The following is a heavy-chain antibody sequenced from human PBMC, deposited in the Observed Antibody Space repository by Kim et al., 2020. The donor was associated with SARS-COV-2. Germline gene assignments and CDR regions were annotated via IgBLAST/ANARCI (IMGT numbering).Heavy chain of an antibody. J-gene: IGHJ4*02. CDR1: GYTFSDYA. CDR2: INADNTNT. CDR3: ARESARSTGTDFDY. Sequence: ASVKVSCKASGYTFSDYAMHWVRQAPGQRLEWMGWINADNTNTIYSEKLQGRVTITRDASASTAYMELSSLRSEDTALYYCARESARSTGTDFDYWGQGTLVTVSS. D-gene: IGHD1-1*01. V-gene: IGHV1-3*01.